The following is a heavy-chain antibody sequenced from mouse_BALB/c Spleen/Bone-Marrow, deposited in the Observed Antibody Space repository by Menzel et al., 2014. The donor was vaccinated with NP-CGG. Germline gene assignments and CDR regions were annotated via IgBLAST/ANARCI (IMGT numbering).Heavy chain of an antibody. J-gene: IGHJ4*01. V-gene: IGHV1-80*01. CDR1: GYAFSSYW. CDR3: ARWYRDPHFAMDY. CDR2: IYPGDGDT. Sequence: VKLMESGAELVRPGSSVKISCKASGYAFSSYWMNWVKQRPGQGLGWIGQIYPGDGDTNYNGNFKDKATLTVDRSSSTAFMQLSSLTSEDSAVYFCARWYRDPHFAMDYWGPGTSVTVSS. D-gene: IGHD2-14*01.